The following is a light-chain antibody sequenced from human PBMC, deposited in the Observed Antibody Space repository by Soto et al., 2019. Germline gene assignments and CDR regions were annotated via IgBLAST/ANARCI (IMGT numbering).Light chain of an antibody. J-gene: IGLJ2*01. Sequence: QSVLTQPPSVSAAPGQMVTISCSGSTSNIGSNFVSWYQHLPGTAPKLLIYDNDKRPSGIPGRFSGSKSGASASLGITGLQSGDEADYYCGTWDSSLSAVVFGGGTKVTVL. CDR3: GTWDSSLSAVV. CDR1: TSNIGSNF. CDR2: DND. V-gene: IGLV1-51*01.